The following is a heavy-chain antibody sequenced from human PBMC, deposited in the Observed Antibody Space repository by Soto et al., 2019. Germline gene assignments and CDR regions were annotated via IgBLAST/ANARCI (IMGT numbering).Heavy chain of an antibody. CDR3: AHRYCSGGSCYMSFDY. J-gene: IGHJ4*02. CDR1: GFSLSSSGVG. D-gene: IGHD2-15*01. V-gene: IGHV2-5*02. CDR2: IYWGDEK. Sequence: QITLKESGPTLVKPTQTLTLTCTFSGFSLSSSGVGVAWIRQPPGKALEWLALIYWGDEKLHSPSLQSRLTISKDTSKTPVVLTMTNMDPVDTATYYCAHRYCSGGSCYMSFDYWGQGTLVTVSS.